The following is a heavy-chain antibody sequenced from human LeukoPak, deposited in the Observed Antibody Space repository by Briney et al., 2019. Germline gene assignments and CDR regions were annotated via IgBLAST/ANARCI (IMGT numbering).Heavy chain of an antibody. J-gene: IGHJ3*01. CDR3: VKDIQLST. CDR1: GFNFITAA. D-gene: IGHD5-18*01. Sequence: QTGGSLRLSCAADGFNFITAAMTWVRQAPGKGLEWVSLIGSSGGSTYYADSVKGRFTISRDNSNHMLSLQMNSLRDDDTANYYCVKDIQLSTWGLGTMVTVSS. V-gene: IGHV3-23*01. CDR2: IGSSGGST.